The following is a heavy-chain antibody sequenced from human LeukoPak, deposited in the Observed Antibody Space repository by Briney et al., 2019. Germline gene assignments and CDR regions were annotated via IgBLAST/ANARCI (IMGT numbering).Heavy chain of an antibody. CDR2: INPNRDDR. V-gene: IGHV1-2*02. Sequence: GASVKVSCKASGYSFTGYFIHWVRQAPGQGLEWMGFINPNRDDRKYAQKFQGRVSMPRDTSTRTAYMELSRLRSDDTAVYFCARSGSTGYSLDYRGQGTLVTVSS. D-gene: IGHD3-22*01. CDR1: GYSFTGYF. J-gene: IGHJ4*02. CDR3: ARSGSTGYSLDY.